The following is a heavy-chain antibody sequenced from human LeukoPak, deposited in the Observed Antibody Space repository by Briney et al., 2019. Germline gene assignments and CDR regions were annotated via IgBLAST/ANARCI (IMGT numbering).Heavy chain of an antibody. CDR3: AKRRRDGYNFIHSIGY. V-gene: IGHV3-23*01. CDR2: ISGSGGST. D-gene: IGHD5-24*01. J-gene: IGHJ4*02. Sequence: PGGSLRLSCAASGFTFSSYAMSWVRQAPGKGLEWVSAISGSGGSTYYADSVKGRFTISRDNSKNTLYLQMNSLRAEDTAVYYCAKRRRDGYNFIHSIGYWGQGTLVTVSS. CDR1: GFTFSSYA.